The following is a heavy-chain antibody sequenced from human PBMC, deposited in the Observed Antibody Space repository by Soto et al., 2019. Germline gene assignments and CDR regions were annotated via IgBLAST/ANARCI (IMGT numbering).Heavy chain of an antibody. V-gene: IGHV3-13*05. CDR3: ARANTGRLPRRGDYYYALDV. J-gene: IGHJ6*02. CDR1: GFFFNNYD. D-gene: IGHD6-25*01. CDR2: IGAADDP. Sequence: QLVESGGGLTQAGGSLRLSCVGSGFFFNNYDMHWVRQVRGKGLEWVSAIGAADDPYYSVSVKGRFIVSRDTAQNFFYLKKNNRRAADRAVFFWARANTGRLPRRGDYYYALDVWGRGTTVTVSS.